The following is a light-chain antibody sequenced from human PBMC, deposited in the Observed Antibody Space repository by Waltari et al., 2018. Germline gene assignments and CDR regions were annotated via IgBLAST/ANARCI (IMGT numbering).Light chain of an antibody. CDR3: CSYAGTNNFYV. V-gene: IGLV2-8*01. Sequence: QSALTQPPSASGSPGESATISCTGTSSDIGDYAYVSWYQQHPGKAPKLMIYEVIKRPSGVPDRFSGSKSGNTASLTVSGLQAEDEADYYCCSYAGTNNFYVFGTGTKVTVL. CDR1: SSDIGDYAY. CDR2: EVI. J-gene: IGLJ1*01.